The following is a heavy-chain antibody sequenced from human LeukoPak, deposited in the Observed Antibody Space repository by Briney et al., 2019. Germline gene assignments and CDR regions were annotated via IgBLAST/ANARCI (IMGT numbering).Heavy chain of an antibody. V-gene: IGHV3-21*01. CDR2: ISSSSSYI. CDR1: GFTFSSYS. J-gene: IGHJ4*02. Sequence: GGSLRLSCAASGFTFSSYSMNWVRQAPGKGLEWVSSISSSSSYIYYADSVKGRFTISRDNAKNSLYLQMNSLRAEDTAVYYCARGRWDSSGWFIDYWGQGTLVTVSS. D-gene: IGHD6-19*01. CDR3: ARGRWDSSGWFIDY.